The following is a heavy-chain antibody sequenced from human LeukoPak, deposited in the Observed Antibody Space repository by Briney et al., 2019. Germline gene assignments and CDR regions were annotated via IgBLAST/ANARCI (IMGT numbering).Heavy chain of an antibody. CDR2: IHRSGSP. J-gene: IGHJ4*02. Sequence: PSETLSLTCTVSLDSATSNFWSWVRQPPGKGLEWIGEIHRSGSPNYNPSLQSRVTISIDRSRNQIALELSSVTAADTAVYYCAREILGGFNPGAYWGQGTLVTVSS. CDR1: LDSATSNF. V-gene: IGHV4-4*02. CDR3: AREILGGFNPGAY. D-gene: IGHD1-14*01.